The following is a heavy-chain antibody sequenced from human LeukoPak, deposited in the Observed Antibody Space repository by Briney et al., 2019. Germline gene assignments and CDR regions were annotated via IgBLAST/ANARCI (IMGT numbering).Heavy chain of an antibody. J-gene: IGHJ4*02. Sequence: KPGGSLRLSCAASVFTFSDYYMSWVRQAPGKGLEWVSYITSSSYTNYADSVEDRFTISRDNAKNSLYLQMNSLRAEDTAIYYCARLVVVAATPGYFDYWGQGTLVTVSS. CDR2: ITSSSYT. V-gene: IGHV3-11*06. CDR1: VFTFSDYY. D-gene: IGHD2-15*01. CDR3: ARLVVVAATPGYFDY.